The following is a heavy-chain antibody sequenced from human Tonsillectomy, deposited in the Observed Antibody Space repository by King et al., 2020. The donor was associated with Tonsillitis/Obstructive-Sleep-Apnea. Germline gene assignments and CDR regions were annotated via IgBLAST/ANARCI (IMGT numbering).Heavy chain of an antibody. CDR3: AKDHCSGGSCYGPVGY. CDR1: GFTFYDYT. CDR2: ISLDGAGT. J-gene: IGHJ4*02. V-gene: IGHV3-43*01. D-gene: IGHD2-15*01. Sequence: VQLVESGGVVVQPGGSLRLSCAASGFTFYDYTMHWVRQAPGKGLEWVSLISLDGAGTYYADSVKGRFTISRDKSKNSLYLQMNSLRTEDTALYYCAKDHCSGGSCYGPVGYWGQGTLVTVSS.